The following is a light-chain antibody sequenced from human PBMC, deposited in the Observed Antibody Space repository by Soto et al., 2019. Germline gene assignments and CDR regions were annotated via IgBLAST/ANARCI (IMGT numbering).Light chain of an antibody. CDR2: EVT. CDR1: IGDFGGYNY. CDR3: TSYTDTSVYV. Sequence: QSVLTQPASVSGSPGQSISISCTGTIGDFGGYNYVSWYQQHPGKTPKLLIYEVTNRPSGVSSRFSASKSGNTASLTISGLQAEDEADYYCTSYTDTSVYVFGTGTKVTVL. J-gene: IGLJ1*01. V-gene: IGLV2-14*01.